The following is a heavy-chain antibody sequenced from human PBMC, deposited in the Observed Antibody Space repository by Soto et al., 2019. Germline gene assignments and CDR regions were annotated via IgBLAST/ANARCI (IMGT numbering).Heavy chain of an antibody. Sequence: GGSLRLSCAASGFTFSSYGMHWVRQAPGKGLEWVAVIWYDGSNKYYADSVKGRFTISRDNSKNTLYLQMNSLRAEDTAVYYCARDYYEVVVVPAATYYFDYWGQGTLVTVSS. CDR1: GFTFSSYG. CDR2: IWYDGSNK. CDR3: ARDYYEVVVVPAATYYFDY. D-gene: IGHD2-2*01. J-gene: IGHJ4*02. V-gene: IGHV3-33*01.